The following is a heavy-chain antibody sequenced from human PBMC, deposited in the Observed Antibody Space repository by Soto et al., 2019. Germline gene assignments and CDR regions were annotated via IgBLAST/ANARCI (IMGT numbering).Heavy chain of an antibody. CDR1: GGSISSGGYS. CDR2: IYHSGST. Sequence: QMQLQESGSGLVKPSQTLSLTCAVSGGSISSGGYSWSWIRQPPGKGLEWIGYIYHSGSTYCNPSLNSRVTISLDRSKNQFSLKLSSVTAADTAVYYCAMGPYNWGGYFDLWGRGTLVTVSS. J-gene: IGHJ2*01. CDR3: AMGPYNWGGYFDL. V-gene: IGHV4-30-2*01. D-gene: IGHD3-3*01.